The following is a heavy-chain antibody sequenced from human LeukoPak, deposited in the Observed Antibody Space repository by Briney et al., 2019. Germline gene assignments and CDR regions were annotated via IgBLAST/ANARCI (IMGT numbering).Heavy chain of an antibody. CDR1: RFTFSYFA. D-gene: IGHD6-13*01. Sequence: GGSLRLSCAASRFTFSYFAMHWVRQAPGKGLEWVAVLSDDGSIKFYADSVKGRFTISRDNSKNTLYLQMNSLRAEDTAFYYCAKDPHSSSWYYFDSWGQGTLVTVSS. CDR2: LSDDGSIK. CDR3: AKDPHSSSWYYFDS. V-gene: IGHV3-30*18. J-gene: IGHJ4*02.